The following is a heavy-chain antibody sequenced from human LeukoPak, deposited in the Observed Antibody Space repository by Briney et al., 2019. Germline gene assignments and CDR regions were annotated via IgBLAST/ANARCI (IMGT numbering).Heavy chain of an antibody. CDR3: ARARWLQILGAFDI. CDR1: GFTFSSYE. Sequence: PGGSLRLSCAASGFTFSSYEMNWVRQAPGKGLEWVSYISSSGSTIYYADSVKGRFTISRDNDKNSLYLQMNSLRAEDTAVYYCARARWLQILGAFDIWGQGTMVTVSS. V-gene: IGHV3-48*03. CDR2: ISSSGSTI. D-gene: IGHD5-24*01. J-gene: IGHJ3*02.